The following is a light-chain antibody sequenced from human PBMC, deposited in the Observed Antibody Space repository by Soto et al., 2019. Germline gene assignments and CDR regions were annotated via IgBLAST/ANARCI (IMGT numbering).Light chain of an antibody. CDR2: ATS. Sequence: DIHMTQSPSSVSASVGDRVTITCRASLGISTWLAWYQQKPGKAPKLLIYATSTLQSGVPSRFSGTGSGTDFTLTIRSLQPEDFATYYCEHTTHLLLTFGSLTKVDIX. V-gene: IGKV1-12*01. CDR3: EHTTHLLLT. J-gene: IGKJ3*01. CDR1: LGISTW.